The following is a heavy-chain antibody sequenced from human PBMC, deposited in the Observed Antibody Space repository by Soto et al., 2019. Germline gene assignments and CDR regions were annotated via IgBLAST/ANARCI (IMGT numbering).Heavy chain of an antibody. Sequence: EVQLVESGGGLVQPGGSLRLSCAASGFTVSSNYMSWVRQAPGKGLEWVSVIYSGGSTYYADSVKGRFTISRDNSKNTLYLQMNSLRAEDTAVYYCASQTGSSFYYYYMDVWGKGTTVTVSS. D-gene: IGHD1-1*01. CDR2: IYSGGST. CDR1: GFTVSSNY. J-gene: IGHJ6*03. V-gene: IGHV3-66*04. CDR3: ASQTGSSFYYYYMDV.